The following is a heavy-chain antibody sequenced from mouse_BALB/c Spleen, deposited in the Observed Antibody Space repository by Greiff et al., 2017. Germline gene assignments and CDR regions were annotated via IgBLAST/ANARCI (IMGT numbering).Heavy chain of an antibody. Sequence: EVNVVESGGGLVQPGGSLRLSCATSGFTFTDYYMSWVRQPPGKALEWLGFIRNKANGYTTEYSASVKGRFTISRDNSQSILYLQMNTLRAEDSATYYCARDSGFDYWGQGTTLTVSS. J-gene: IGHJ2*01. CDR1: GFTFTDYY. CDR3: ARDSGFDY. V-gene: IGHV7-3*02. D-gene: IGHD1-1*02. CDR2: IRNKANGYTT.